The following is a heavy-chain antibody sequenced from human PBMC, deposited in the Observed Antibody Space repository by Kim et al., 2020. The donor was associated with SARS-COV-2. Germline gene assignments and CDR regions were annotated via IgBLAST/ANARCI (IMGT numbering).Heavy chain of an antibody. CDR3: ARVGDSGGRFDY. Sequence: GGSLRLSCAASGFTFSDYYMDWVRQAPGKGLEWVGRTRNKANSYTTEYAASVKGRFTISRDDSKNSLYLQMNSLKIEDTAVYYCARVGDSGGRFDYWGLGTLVTVSS. J-gene: IGHJ4*02. D-gene: IGHD3-10*01. CDR1: GFTFSDYY. V-gene: IGHV3-72*01. CDR2: TRNKANSYTT.